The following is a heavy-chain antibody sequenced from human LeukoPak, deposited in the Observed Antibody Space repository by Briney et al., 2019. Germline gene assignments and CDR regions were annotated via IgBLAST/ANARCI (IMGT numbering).Heavy chain of an antibody. CDR2: ISSSGSTI. CDR1: GFTFSDYY. V-gene: IGHV3-11*01. Sequence: GGSLRLSCAASGFTFSDYYMSWIRQAPGKGLEWVSYISSSGSTIYYADSVKGRFTISRDNAKNSLYLQMNSLRAEDTAVYYCARLLDSSGYYYVYYYYCMDVWGKGTTVTISS. J-gene: IGHJ6*03. CDR3: ARLLDSSGYYYVYYYYCMDV. D-gene: IGHD3-22*01.